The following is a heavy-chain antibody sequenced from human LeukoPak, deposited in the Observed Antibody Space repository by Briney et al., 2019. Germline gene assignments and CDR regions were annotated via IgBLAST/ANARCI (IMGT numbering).Heavy chain of an antibody. J-gene: IGHJ5*02. V-gene: IGHV3-48*01. D-gene: IGHD2-15*01. CDR2: ISSSSTI. CDR3: ARGGYCSGGSCYSKINWFDP. Sequence: GRSLRLSCAASGFTFSSYSMNWVRQAPGKGLEWVSYISSSSTIYYADSVKGRFTISRDNAKNSLYLQMNSLRAEDTAVYYCARGGYCSGGSCYSKINWFDPWGQGTLVTVSS. CDR1: GFTFSSYS.